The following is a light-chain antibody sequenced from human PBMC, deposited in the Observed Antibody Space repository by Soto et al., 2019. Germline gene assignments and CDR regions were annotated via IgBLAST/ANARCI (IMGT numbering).Light chain of an antibody. CDR2: GAS. V-gene: IGKV3-11*01. CDR3: QQRGDWPRT. Sequence: EIVMTQSPATLSVSQGDRATLSCRASQSVGSNLAWYQQKPGQAPRLLIYGASTRVTGIPARFSGSGSGTDFTLTISSLEPEDFAVYYCQQRGDWPRTFGQGTKVDI. J-gene: IGKJ1*01. CDR1: QSVGSN.